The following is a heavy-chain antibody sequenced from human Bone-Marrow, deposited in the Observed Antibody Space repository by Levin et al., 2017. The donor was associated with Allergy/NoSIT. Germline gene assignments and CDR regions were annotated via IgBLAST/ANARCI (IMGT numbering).Heavy chain of an antibody. Sequence: GGSRRLSCVASGFNFRDYGMHWVRQAPGKGLEWVALIAYDGDNKYYADSMRGRFTISRDNSKNTLYLQINSLRPEDTAVYYCTKEGRLAVATTTWFDSWGQGTLVTVSS. J-gene: IGHJ5*01. CDR1: GFNFRDYG. CDR3: TKEGRLAVATTTWFDS. D-gene: IGHD6-19*01. CDR2: IAYDGDNK. V-gene: IGHV3-30*18.